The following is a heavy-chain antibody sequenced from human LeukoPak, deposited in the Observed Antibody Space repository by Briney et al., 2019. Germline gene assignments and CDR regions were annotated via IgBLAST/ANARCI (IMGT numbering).Heavy chain of an antibody. CDR2: LWPDGSDK. CDR3: ARLFGAVTTFDY. J-gene: IGHJ4*02. D-gene: IGHD4-17*01. V-gene: IGHV3-7*01. Sequence: PGGSLRLSCAASGFSFSTYWMSWVRQGPGKGLGWVATLWPDGSDKRYVDSVRDRFTISRDNAKNSLYLQMDSLSAEDTAVYYCARLFGAVTTFDYWGQGALVTVSS. CDR1: GFSFSTYW.